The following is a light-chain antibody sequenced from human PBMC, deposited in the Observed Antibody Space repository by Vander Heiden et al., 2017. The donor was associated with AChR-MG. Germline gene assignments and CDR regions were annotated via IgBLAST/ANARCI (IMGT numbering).Light chain of an antibody. CDR1: SGDIGTYNY. V-gene: IGLV2-14*03. J-gene: IGLJ3*02. CDR3: SSYTNSSTLV. Sequence: QSALTQPASVSGSPGQSITIPFTGTSGDIGTYNYVSWYQQHPGKAPKLMIYDVTKRPSGVSNRFSGSKSGNTASLTISGLQPEDEATYFCSSYTNSSTLVFGGGTKLTRL. CDR2: DVT.